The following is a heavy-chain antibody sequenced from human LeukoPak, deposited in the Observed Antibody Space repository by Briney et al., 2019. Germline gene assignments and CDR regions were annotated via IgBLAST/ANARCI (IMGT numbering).Heavy chain of an antibody. CDR3: AREGIAANCDY. CDR1: GFSVGANH. CDR2: ISSSSSYI. J-gene: IGHJ4*02. Sequence: GGSLRLSCAASGFSVGANHMTCVRQAPGKGLEWVSFISSSSSYIYYADSVKGRFTISRDNAKNSLYLQMNSLRAEDTAVYYCAREGIAANCDYWGQGTLVTVSS. V-gene: IGHV3-21*01. D-gene: IGHD6-25*01.